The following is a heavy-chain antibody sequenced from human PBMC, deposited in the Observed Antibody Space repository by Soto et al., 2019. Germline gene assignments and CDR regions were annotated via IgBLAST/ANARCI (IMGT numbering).Heavy chain of an antibody. D-gene: IGHD3-10*01. J-gene: IGHJ6*02. Sequence: GWSLRLSCAASGFTFSSYGMHWVRQAPGKGLEWVAVISYDGSIGYADSVKGRFTISRDNAKNSLYLQMNSLRAEDTALYYCAKDRGDYNYYGMDVWGQGTTVTVSS. V-gene: IGHV3-30*18. CDR2: ISYDGSI. CDR1: GFTFSSYG. CDR3: AKDRGDYNYYGMDV.